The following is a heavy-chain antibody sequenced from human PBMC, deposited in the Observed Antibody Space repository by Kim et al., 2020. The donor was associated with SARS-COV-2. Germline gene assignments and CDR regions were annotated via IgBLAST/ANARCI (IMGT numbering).Heavy chain of an antibody. Sequence: LKSRVTISVDTSKNQFSLKLSSVTAADTAVYYCASSLHPYYYDSSGFDYWGQGTLVTVSS. CDR3: ASSLHPYYYDSSGFDY. D-gene: IGHD3-22*01. V-gene: IGHV4-30-2*04. J-gene: IGHJ4*02.